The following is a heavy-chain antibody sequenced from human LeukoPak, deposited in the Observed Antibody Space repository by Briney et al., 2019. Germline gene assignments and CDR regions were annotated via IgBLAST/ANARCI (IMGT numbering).Heavy chain of an antibody. CDR2: IIPIFGTA. V-gene: IGHV1-69*01. CDR3: ARDLPAVAGKTTYFDY. Sequence: EASVKVSCKASGGTFSSYAISWVRQAPGQGLEWMGGIIPIFGTANYAQKFQGRVTITADESTSTAYKELSSLRSEDTAVYYCARDLPAVAGKTTYFDYWGQGTLVTVSS. CDR1: GGTFSSYA. D-gene: IGHD6-19*01. J-gene: IGHJ4*02.